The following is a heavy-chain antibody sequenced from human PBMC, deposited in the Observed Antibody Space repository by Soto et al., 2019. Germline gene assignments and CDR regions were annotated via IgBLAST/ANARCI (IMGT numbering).Heavy chain of an antibody. CDR1: GFTFSSYS. D-gene: IGHD1-26*01. V-gene: IGHV3-21*01. J-gene: IGHJ3*02. CDR2: ISSSSSYI. CDR3: ATLGATLWRDAFDI. Sequence: EVQLVESGGGLVKPGGSLRLSCAASGFTFSSYSMNWVRQAPGKGLEWVSSISSSSSYIYYADSVKGRFTISRDNAKNSLYLQMNSLRAEDTAVYYCATLGATLWRDAFDIWGQGTMVTVSS.